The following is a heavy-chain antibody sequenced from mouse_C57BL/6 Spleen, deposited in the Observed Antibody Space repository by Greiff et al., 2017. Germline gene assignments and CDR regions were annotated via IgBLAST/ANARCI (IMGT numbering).Heavy chain of an antibody. J-gene: IGHJ4*01. CDR1: GYAFRSYW. V-gene: IGHV1-80*01. CDR2: IYPGDGDT. D-gene: IGHD2-5*01. Sequence: VQLQQSGAELVKPGASVKISCKASGYAFRSYWMNWVKQRPGKGLAWIGQIYPGDGDTNYNGKFKGKATLTADKSSSTAYMQLSSLTSEDSAVYFCAKGSNLLAMDYWGQGTSVTVSS. CDR3: AKGSNLLAMDY.